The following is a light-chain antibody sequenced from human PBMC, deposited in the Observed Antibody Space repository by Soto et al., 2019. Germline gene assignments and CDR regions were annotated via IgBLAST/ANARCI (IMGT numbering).Light chain of an antibody. CDR1: QRISSW. V-gene: IGKV1-5*01. J-gene: IGKJ1*01. Sequence: DIQMTQSPSTLSASVVDIVTITCRASQRISSWLAWYQQKPGKAPKLLIYDASSLESGVPSRFSGSGSGTEFTLTISSLQPDDFATYYCQQYNSYPWKFGQGAKVDIK. CDR3: QQYNSYPWK. CDR2: DAS.